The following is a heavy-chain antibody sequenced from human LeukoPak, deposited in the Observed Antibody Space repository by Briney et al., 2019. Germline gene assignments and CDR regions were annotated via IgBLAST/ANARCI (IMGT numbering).Heavy chain of an antibody. V-gene: IGHV3-23*01. CDR2: ISGSGGST. CDR3: AKDLGNYDSSGYYDP. Sequence: GGSLRLSCAASGFTFSSYAMSWVRQAPGKGLEWVSAISGSGGSTYYADSVKGRFTISRDNSKNTLYLQMNSLRAEDTAVYYCAKDLGNYDSSGYYDPWGQGTLVTVSS. D-gene: IGHD3-22*01. J-gene: IGHJ5*02. CDR1: GFTFSSYA.